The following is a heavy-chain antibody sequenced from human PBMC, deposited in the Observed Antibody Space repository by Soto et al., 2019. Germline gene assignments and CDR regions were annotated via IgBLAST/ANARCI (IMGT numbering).Heavy chain of an antibody. Sequence: QVQLVESGGGVVQPGRSLRLSCAASGFTFSSYAMHWVRQAPGKGLEGVAVISYDGSNKYYADSVKGRFTISRDNSKNTLYLQMNSLRDEDTAVYYCAREFMDTAMVDYYYYGMDVWGQGNTVTVSS. CDR1: GFTFSSYA. CDR3: AREFMDTAMVDYYYYGMDV. CDR2: ISYDGSNK. D-gene: IGHD5-18*01. J-gene: IGHJ6*02. V-gene: IGHV3-30-3*01.